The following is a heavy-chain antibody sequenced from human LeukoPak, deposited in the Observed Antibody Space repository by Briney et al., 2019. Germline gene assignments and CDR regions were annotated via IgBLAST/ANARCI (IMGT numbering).Heavy chain of an antibody. CDR2: ISSSSTYI. J-gene: IGHJ4*02. D-gene: IGHD7-27*01. CDR3: ARDDPRWGTSGDY. Sequence: GGSLRLSCVASGFTFSAYTMNWVRQAPGKGLEWASFISSSSTYIYYADSLKGRFTISRDNAKNSLYLQMNSLRAEDTALYYCARDDPRWGTSGDYWGQGTLVTVSS. V-gene: IGHV3-21*01. CDR1: GFTFSAYT.